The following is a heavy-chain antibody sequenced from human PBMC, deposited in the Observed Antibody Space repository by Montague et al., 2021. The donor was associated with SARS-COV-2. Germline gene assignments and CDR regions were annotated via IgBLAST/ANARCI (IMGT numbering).Heavy chain of an antibody. V-gene: IGHV4-4*07. J-gene: IGHJ4*02. D-gene: IGHD1-20*01. CDR2: VYNSGST. CDR1: GGSISGYY. Sequence: SETLSLTCTVSGGSISGYYWSWFRQSAGKGLEWIGLVYNSGSTSYNPSLKSRVTMSVDTSKNQFSLQLSSVTAADPAVYYCVRDQGRSNWNYPDYWGQGTLVTVSS. CDR3: VRDQGRSNWNYPDY.